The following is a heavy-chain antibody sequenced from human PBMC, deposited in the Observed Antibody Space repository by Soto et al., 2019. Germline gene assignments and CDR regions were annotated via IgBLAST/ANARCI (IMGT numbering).Heavy chain of an antibody. CDR1: GYTFTDHY. V-gene: IGHV1-2*04. J-gene: IGHJ4*02. D-gene: IGHD3-10*01. CDR3: ARAKDFGSGELDY. Sequence: QVQLVQSGAEVKSPGASVKVSCKASGYTFTDHYILWVRQAPGQGLEWMGWVNPISAGTIYAQKFLGWVTMPRDPSTSPAYLELRSLTSDATGVYYCARAKDFGSGELDYWGQGTLVTVSS. CDR2: VNPISAGT.